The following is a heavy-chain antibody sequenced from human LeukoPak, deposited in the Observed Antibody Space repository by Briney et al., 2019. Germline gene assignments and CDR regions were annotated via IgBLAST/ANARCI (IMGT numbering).Heavy chain of an antibody. D-gene: IGHD3-22*01. V-gene: IGHV4-39*07. J-gene: IGHJ4*02. Sequence: PETLSLTCTVSGGSISSGSYYWGWIRQPPGKGLEWIGSIYYSGRTYYNPSLKSRVTISVDTSKNQFSLKLSSVTAADTAVYYCAREIAYYYDSSGYRGTVFDYWGQGTLVTVSS. CDR2: IYYSGRT. CDR1: GGSISSGSYY. CDR3: AREIAYYYDSSGYRGTVFDY.